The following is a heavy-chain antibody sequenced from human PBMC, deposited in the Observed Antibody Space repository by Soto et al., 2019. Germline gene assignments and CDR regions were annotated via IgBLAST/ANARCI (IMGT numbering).Heavy chain of an antibody. CDR2: TYYRSKWYN. CDR3: TRTPRISSSWYEYWFDT. J-gene: IGHJ5*02. Sequence: SQTLSLTCAISGDSVSSTSASWNWIRQSPSRGLEWLGRTYYRSKWYNDYGVSTKSRITINPDTSKNQFSLQLNSVTPDDTAVYFCTRTPRISSSWYEYWFDTWGQGTLVTVSS. D-gene: IGHD6-13*01. V-gene: IGHV6-1*01. CDR1: GDSVSSTSAS.